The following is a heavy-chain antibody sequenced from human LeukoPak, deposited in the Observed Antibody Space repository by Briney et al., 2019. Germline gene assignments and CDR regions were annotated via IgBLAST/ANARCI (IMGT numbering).Heavy chain of an antibody. D-gene: IGHD3-22*01. CDR3: ARMIGDDAFDI. J-gene: IGHJ3*02. V-gene: IGHV4-39*01. CDR1: GGSISSSSYY. CDR2: IYYSGTT. Sequence: RSETLSLTCTVSGGSISSSSYYWDWIRQPPGKGLEWIGTIYYSGTTYYNPSLKSRVTISVDTSRNQFSLKLSSVTATDTAVYYCARMIGDDAFDIWGQGTLVTVSS.